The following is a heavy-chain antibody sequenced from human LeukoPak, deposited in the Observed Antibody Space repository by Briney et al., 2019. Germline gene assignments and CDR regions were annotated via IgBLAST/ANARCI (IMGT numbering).Heavy chain of an antibody. CDR3: ARERQQLPRDYYMDV. J-gene: IGHJ6*03. CDR1: GGTFSSYA. CDR2: IIPIFGTA. Sequence: SVKVSCKASGGTFSSYAISWVRQAPGQGLEWMGGIIPIFGTANYAQKFQGRVTITADESTSTVYMELSSLRSEDTAVYYCARERQQLPRDYYMDVWGKGTTVTVSS. V-gene: IGHV1-69*13. D-gene: IGHD6-13*01.